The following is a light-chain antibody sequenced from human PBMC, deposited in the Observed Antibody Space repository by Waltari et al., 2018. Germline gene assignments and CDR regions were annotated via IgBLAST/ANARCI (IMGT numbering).Light chain of an antibody. CDR3: CSYAGSYTLV. Sequence: QSALTQPRSVSGSPGQSVTIPCTGPSRDVGGYNYVPWYQPHPGKAPKLMIYDVSKRPSGVPDRFSGSKSGNTASLTISGLQAEDEADYYCCSYAGSYTLVFGTGTKVTVL. CDR2: DVS. V-gene: IGLV2-11*01. CDR1: SRDVGGYNY. J-gene: IGLJ1*01.